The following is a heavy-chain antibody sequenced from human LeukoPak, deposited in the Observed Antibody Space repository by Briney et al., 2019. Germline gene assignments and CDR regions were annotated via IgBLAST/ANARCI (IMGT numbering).Heavy chain of an antibody. Sequence: PSETLSLTCAVYGGSFSGYYWSWIRQPPGKGLEWIGEINHSGSTNYNPSLKSRVTISVDTSKNQFSLKLSSVTAADTAVYYCARERLAAARSGADYWGQGTLVTVSS. J-gene: IGHJ4*02. V-gene: IGHV4-34*01. CDR2: INHSGST. D-gene: IGHD6-6*01. CDR1: GGSFSGYY. CDR3: ARERLAAARSGADY.